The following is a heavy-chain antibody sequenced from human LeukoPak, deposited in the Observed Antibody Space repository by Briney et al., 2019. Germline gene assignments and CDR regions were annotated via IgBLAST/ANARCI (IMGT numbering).Heavy chain of an antibody. CDR2: IIPIFGTA. CDR1: GGTFSSYA. V-gene: IGHV1-69*06. Sequence: SVKVSCKASGGTFSSYAISWVRQAPGQGLEWMGGIIPIFGTANYADKFQGRVTITADKCTSTAYMELSSLRSEDTAVYYCASWQMTTVTTLAFDIWGQGTMVTVSS. CDR3: ASWQMTTVTTLAFDI. J-gene: IGHJ3*02. D-gene: IGHD4-17*01.